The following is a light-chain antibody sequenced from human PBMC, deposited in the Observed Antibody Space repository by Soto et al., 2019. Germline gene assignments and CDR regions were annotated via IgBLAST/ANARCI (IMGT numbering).Light chain of an antibody. Sequence: DIQMTQSPSTLSASVGDRVTITCRASQSISSWLAWYQQKPGKAPKLLIYKASSLESGVPSRFSGSGSGTEFTLTISSLQHDDFATYYCQPYNSYSVTFGQGTKVEIK. CDR3: QPYNSYSVT. CDR1: QSISSW. CDR2: KAS. J-gene: IGKJ1*01. V-gene: IGKV1-5*03.